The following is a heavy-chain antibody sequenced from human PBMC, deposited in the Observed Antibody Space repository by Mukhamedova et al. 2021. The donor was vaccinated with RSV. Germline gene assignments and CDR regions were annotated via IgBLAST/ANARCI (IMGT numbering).Heavy chain of an antibody. CDR2: SGSGGSI. V-gene: IGHV3-23*01. Sequence: SGSGGSIYYADSVKGQFTISRDNLKNTLYLQMNSLRAEDTAVYFCAKDVISGFITGPDYWGQGTLVTVSS. J-gene: IGHJ4*02. CDR3: AKDVISGFITGPDY. D-gene: IGHD1-20*01.